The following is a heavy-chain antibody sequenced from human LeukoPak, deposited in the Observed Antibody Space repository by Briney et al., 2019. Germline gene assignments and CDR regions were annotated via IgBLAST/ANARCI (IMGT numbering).Heavy chain of an antibody. Sequence: GRSLRLSCEASGFTFSNYAMYWVRQAPGKELEWVAVISYDGKKKSYADSAEGRFTISRDNSNNMVYLHMNSLRDDDTAVYSCARGRKYIYYYNMEVSGKGTTVTVSS. CDR2: ISYDGKKK. CDR1: GFTFSNYA. J-gene: IGHJ6*04. V-gene: IGHV3-30*04. CDR3: ARGRKYIYYYNMEV. D-gene: IGHD1-14*01.